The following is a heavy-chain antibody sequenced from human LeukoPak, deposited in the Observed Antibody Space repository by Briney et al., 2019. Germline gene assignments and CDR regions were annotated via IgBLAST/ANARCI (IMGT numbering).Heavy chain of an antibody. V-gene: IGHV1-18*04. CDR2: ISAYNGNT. J-gene: IGHJ5*02. CDR1: GYTFTSYG. D-gene: IGHD1-26*01. Sequence: GASVKVSCKASGYTFTSYGISWVRQAPGQGLEWMGWISAYNGNTNYAQKLQGRVTMTTDTSTSTAYVELRSLRSDDTAVYYCARSPYGRWFDPWGQGTLVTVSS. CDR3: ARSPYGRWFDP.